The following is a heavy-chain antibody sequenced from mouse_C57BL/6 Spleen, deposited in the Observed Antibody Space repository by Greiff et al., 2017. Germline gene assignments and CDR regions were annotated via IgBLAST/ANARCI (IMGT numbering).Heavy chain of an antibody. CDR1: GYTFTSYW. Sequence: QVQLQQPGAELVRPGSSVKLSCKASGYTFTSYWMDWVKQRPGQGLEWIGNIYPSDSETHYNQKFKDKATLTVDKSSSTAYMQLSSLTSEDSAVYYCARGDGDYFDYWGKGTTLTVSS. D-gene: IGHD3-3*01. V-gene: IGHV1-61*01. J-gene: IGHJ2*01. CDR3: ARGDGDYFDY. CDR2: IYPSDSET.